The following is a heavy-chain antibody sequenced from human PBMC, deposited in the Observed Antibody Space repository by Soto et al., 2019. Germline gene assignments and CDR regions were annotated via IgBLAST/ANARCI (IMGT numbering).Heavy chain of an antibody. CDR2: ISAGGSRA. CDR3: AKGKLVMIDTSFDS. Sequence: GGSLRLSCAASGFPLSIFAMGWVRQAPGEGLELVSEISAGGSRASYADSVRGRFTISRDNSENMLFLQMNSLSAEGTAVYYCAKGKLVMIDTSFDSSGQGALVTVSS. D-gene: IGHD2-21*01. V-gene: IGHV3-23*01. J-gene: IGHJ4*02. CDR1: GFPLSIFA.